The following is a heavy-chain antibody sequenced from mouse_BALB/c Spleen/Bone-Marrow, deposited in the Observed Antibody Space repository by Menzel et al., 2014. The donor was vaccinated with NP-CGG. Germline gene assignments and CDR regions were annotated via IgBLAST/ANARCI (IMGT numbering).Heavy chain of an antibody. Sequence: EVMLVESGPGLVKPSQSLSLTCTVTGYSITSDYAWNWIRQFPGNKLEWMGYISYTDNTNYNPSLKNRISITRDTSKNQFFLHLNSVTTEDTATYYCARNTYYYGSREFAYWGQGTLVTVSA. D-gene: IGHD1-1*01. CDR1: GYSITSDYA. V-gene: IGHV3-2*02. CDR3: ARNTYYYGSREFAY. CDR2: ISYTDNT. J-gene: IGHJ3*01.